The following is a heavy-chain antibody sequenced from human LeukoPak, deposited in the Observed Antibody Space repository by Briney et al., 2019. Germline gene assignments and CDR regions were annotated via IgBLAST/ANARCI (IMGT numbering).Heavy chain of an antibody. Sequence: GGSLRLSCRVSGFTFGDYATSWFREAPGKGREWFGFIRSKAYGGTTEYAASVKGRFTISSDDSRSIAYLQMNSLKTEDTAMYYCSRDRGGSYRFDYWSQGSLVTVSS. CDR1: GFTFGDYA. CDR2: IRSKAYGGTT. J-gene: IGHJ4*02. V-gene: IGHV3-49*03. CDR3: SRDRGGSYRFDY. D-gene: IGHD1-26*01.